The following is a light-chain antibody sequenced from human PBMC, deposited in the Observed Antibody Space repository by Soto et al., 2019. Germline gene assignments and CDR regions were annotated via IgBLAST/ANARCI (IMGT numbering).Light chain of an antibody. Sequence: AIRMTQSPSSLSASTGDRVTITCRASQGISRDLAWYQQKPGKAPKLLIYAASTLQSGVPSRFSGSGSGTDFTLTISCLQSEDFATYYCQQYYSYPFTFGPGTKVDIK. J-gene: IGKJ3*01. CDR1: QGISRD. CDR3: QQYYSYPFT. CDR2: AAS. V-gene: IGKV1-8*01.